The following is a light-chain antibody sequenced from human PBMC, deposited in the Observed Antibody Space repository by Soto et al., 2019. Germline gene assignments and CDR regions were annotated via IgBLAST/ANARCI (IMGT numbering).Light chain of an antibody. CDR3: QQLNSYPLT. V-gene: IGKV1-9*01. CDR2: AAS. Sequence: DIQLTQSPSFLSASVGDRVTIPCRASQGISSYLAWYQQKQGKAPKLLIYAASTLQSGVPSRFSGSGSGTEFTLTISSLQPEDFATYYCQQLNSYPLTFGGGTKVEIK. J-gene: IGKJ4*01. CDR1: QGISSY.